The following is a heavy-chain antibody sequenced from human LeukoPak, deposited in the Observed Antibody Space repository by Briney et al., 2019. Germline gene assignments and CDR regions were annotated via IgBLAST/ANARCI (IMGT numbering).Heavy chain of an antibody. Sequence: SVKVSCKASGGTFSSYAISWVRQAPGQGLEWMGGIIPIFGTANYAQKFQGRATITADESTSTAYMELSSLRSEDTAVYYCARTIVGTIGGGGYYFDYWGQGTLVTVSS. J-gene: IGHJ4*02. D-gene: IGHD1-26*01. CDR3: ARTIVGTIGGGGYYFDY. CDR2: IIPIFGTA. V-gene: IGHV1-69*01. CDR1: GGTFSSYA.